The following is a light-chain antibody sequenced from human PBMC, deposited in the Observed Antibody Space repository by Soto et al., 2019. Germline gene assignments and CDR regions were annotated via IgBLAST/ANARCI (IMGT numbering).Light chain of an antibody. CDR3: QSYDSSLSAYV. V-gene: IGLV1-40*01. CDR1: SSNIGSGYN. CDR2: DNN. Sequence: QSVLTQPPSVSGAPGQRVTISCTGSSSNIGSGYNVHWYQQLPGTAPKLLIYDNNNRPSGVPDRFSGSKSGTSASLAITGLQGADEADYYCQSYDSSLSAYVFGTGTKLTVL. J-gene: IGLJ1*01.